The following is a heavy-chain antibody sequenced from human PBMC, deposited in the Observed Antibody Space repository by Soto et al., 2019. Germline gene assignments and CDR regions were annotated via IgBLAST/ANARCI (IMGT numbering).Heavy chain of an antibody. Sequence: EVQLLESGGGLVQPGGSLRLSCAASGFTFSGYAMNWVRQAPGKGLEWVSVISGSGDSTYYADSVKGRFTISRDNSKNTLYLQMNSLRAEDTAVCYCARRSSGWYFDYWGQGTLVTVSS. CDR1: GFTFSGYA. CDR2: ISGSGDST. D-gene: IGHD6-19*01. CDR3: ARRSSGWYFDY. V-gene: IGHV3-23*01. J-gene: IGHJ4*02.